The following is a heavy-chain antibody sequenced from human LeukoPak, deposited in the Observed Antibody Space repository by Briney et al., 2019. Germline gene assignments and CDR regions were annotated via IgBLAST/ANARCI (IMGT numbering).Heavy chain of an antibody. CDR1: GGSFSGYY. V-gene: IGHV4-34*01. Sequence: PSETLSLTCAVYGGSFSGYYWSWIRQPPGKGLEWIGEINHSGSTNYNPSLKSRVTISVDTSKNQFSLKLSSVTAADTAVYYCARAGNVVRGTTVKIRFDPWGQGTLVTVSS. D-gene: IGHD3-10*01. J-gene: IGHJ5*02. CDR2: INHSGST. CDR3: ARAGNVVRGTTVKIRFDP.